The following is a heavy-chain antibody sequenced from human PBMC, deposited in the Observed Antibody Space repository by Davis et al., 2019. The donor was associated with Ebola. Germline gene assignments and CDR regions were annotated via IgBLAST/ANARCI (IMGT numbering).Heavy chain of an antibody. CDR1: GYSFTSYW. CDR3: AIPYYDILTGYPLGMDV. Sequence: GESLKISCKGSGYSFTSYWIGWVRQMPGKGLEWMGIIYPGDYDTRYSPSFQGQVTISADKSISTAYLQWSSLKASDTAMYYCAIPYYDILTGYPLGMDVWGQGTTVTVSS. D-gene: IGHD3-9*01. V-gene: IGHV5-51*01. J-gene: IGHJ6*02. CDR2: IYPGDYDT.